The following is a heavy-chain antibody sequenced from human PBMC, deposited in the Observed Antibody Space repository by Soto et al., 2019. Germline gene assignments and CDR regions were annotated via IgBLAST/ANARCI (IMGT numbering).Heavy chain of an antibody. D-gene: IGHD3-16*02. CDR2: IYYSGST. CDR3: ARDLDDNVWGSYRLSI. V-gene: IGHV4-31*03. J-gene: IGHJ4*02. CDR1: GGSISSGGYY. Sequence: QVQLQESGPGLVKPSQTLSLTCTVSGGSISSGGYYWSWIRQHPGKGLEWIGYIYYSGSTYYNPSLNSRVTISVDTSKNQFSLKLSSVTAADTAVYYCARDLDDNVWGSYRLSIWGQGTLVTVSS.